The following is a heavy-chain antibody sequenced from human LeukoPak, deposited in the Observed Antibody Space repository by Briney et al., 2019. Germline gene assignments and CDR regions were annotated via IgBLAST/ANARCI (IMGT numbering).Heavy chain of an antibody. CDR3: ARAVRGVLYYYYGMDV. CDR1: GYTFTSYD. CDR2: MNPNSGNT. V-gene: IGHV1-8*01. D-gene: IGHD3-10*01. Sequence: ASVKVSCKASGYTFTSYDIDWVRQAPGQGLEWMGWMNPNSGNTGYAQKFQGRVTMTRNTSISTAYMELSSLRSEDTAVYYCARAVRGVLYYYYGMDVWGQGTTVTVSS. J-gene: IGHJ6*02.